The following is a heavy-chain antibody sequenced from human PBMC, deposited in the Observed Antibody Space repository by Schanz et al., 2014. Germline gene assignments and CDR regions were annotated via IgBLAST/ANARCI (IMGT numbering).Heavy chain of an antibody. CDR1: GFTFSDHY. CDR3: AKDSTHIDIVLVPTAIDY. CDR2: ICSSGNTI. J-gene: IGHJ4*02. V-gene: IGHV3-11*04. Sequence: VQLVESGGGLVQPGGSLRLSCAASGFTFSDHYMDWVRQAPGKGLEWVSYICSSGNTIYYADSVKGRFTISRDNAKNSLYLHMNTLGAEDTAVYYCAKDSTHIDIVLVPTAIDYWGQGTLVTVSS. D-gene: IGHD2-2*01.